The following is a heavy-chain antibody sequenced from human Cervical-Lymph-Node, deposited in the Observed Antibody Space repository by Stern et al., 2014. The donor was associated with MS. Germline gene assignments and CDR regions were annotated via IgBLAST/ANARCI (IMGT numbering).Heavy chain of an antibody. CDR1: GFTFSSYS. J-gene: IGHJ4*02. CDR2: ISGSSTFI. D-gene: IGHD1-26*01. V-gene: IGHV3-21*01. CDR3: AREPYSGSYQFYFDY. Sequence: EMQLVESGGGLVKPGGSLRLSCAASGFTFSSYSMNWVRQAPGKGLEWVSYISGSSTFIYYADSVKGRFTISRDNAKNSLYLQMNSLRAEDSAVYYCAREPYSGSYQFYFDYWGQGTLVTVSS.